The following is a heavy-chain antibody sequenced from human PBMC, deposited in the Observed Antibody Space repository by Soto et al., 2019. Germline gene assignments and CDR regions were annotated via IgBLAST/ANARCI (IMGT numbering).Heavy chain of an antibody. D-gene: IGHD4-17*01. Sequence: QLQLQESGPGLVKPSEILSLTCTSSGDSISDSSFYWAWIRQPPGKGLEWIGSIYYKGYTKYNPPLESRVTITVDTSRNQFSLRLRFVTAADTAVYFCARHPDYGGNYYYYGMDVWGPGTTVIVSS. CDR2: IYYKGYT. V-gene: IGHV4-39*01. CDR3: ARHPDYGGNYYYYGMDV. CDR1: GDSISDSSFY. J-gene: IGHJ6*02.